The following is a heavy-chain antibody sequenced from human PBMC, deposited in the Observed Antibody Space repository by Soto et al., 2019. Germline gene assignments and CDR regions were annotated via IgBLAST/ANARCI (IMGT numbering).Heavy chain of an antibody. CDR2: ISNDGSNK. Sequence: QVQLVESGGGVVQPGRSLRLSCAASGFTFSSYGMHWVRQAPGKGLEWVAVISNDGSNKYYADSVKGRFTISRDNSKNTLYLQMNSLRAEDTAVYYCAKDIRGNYYDSSGKSVDPWGQGTLVTVSS. V-gene: IGHV3-30*18. J-gene: IGHJ5*02. CDR1: GFTFSSYG. CDR3: AKDIRGNYYDSSGKSVDP. D-gene: IGHD3-22*01.